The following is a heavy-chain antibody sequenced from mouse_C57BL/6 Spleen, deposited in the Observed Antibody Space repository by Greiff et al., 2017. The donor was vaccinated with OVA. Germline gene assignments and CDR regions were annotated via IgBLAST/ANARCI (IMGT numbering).Heavy chain of an antibody. CDR3: AGSWAYAMDY. J-gene: IGHJ4*01. CDR2: INPGSGGT. Sequence: QVQLQQSGAELVRPGTSVKVSCKASGYAFTNYLIEWVKQRPGQGLEWIGVINPGSGGTNYNEKFKGKATLTADKSSSTAYMQLSSLTSEDSAVYFCAGSWAYAMDYWGQGTSVTVSS. D-gene: IGHD4-1*01. CDR1: GYAFTNYL. V-gene: IGHV1-54*01.